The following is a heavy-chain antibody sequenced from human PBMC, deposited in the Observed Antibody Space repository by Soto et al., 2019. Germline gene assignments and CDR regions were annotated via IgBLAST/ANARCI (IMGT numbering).Heavy chain of an antibody. V-gene: IGHV3-66*01. CDR1: GFTVSSNY. Sequence: EVQLVESGGGLVQPGGSLRLSCAASGFTVSSNYMSWVRQAPGKGLEWVSVIYSGGSTYYADSVKGRFTISRDNSKNTLYLQMNSLRAEDTAVYYCARDLSTRGEEYFQHWGQGTLITVSS. CDR2: IYSGGST. D-gene: IGHD3-16*01. CDR3: ARDLSTRGEEYFQH. J-gene: IGHJ1*01.